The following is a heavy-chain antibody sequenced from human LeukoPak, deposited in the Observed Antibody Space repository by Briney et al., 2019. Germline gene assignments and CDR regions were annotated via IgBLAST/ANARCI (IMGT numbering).Heavy chain of an antibody. D-gene: IGHD3-10*01. Sequence: GGSLRLSCAASGFTFSDYYMSWIRQAPGKGLEWVSYISSSSSYTNYADSVKGRFTISRDNAKNSLYLQMNSLRAEDTAVYYCAGVLVSGYYGSGSYYNALPRYYFDYWGQGTLVTVSS. CDR3: AGVLVSGYYGSGSYYNALPRYYFDY. V-gene: IGHV3-11*05. J-gene: IGHJ4*02. CDR2: ISSSSSYT. CDR1: GFTFSDYY.